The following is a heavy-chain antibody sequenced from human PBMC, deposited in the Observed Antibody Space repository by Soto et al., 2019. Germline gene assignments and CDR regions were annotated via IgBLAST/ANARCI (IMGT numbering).Heavy chain of an antibody. CDR3: AREGGTGDYAPGAFDI. CDR2: IYSGGST. CDR1: GFTVSSNY. J-gene: IGHJ3*02. V-gene: IGHV3-53*01. D-gene: IGHD4-17*01. Sequence: VQLVESGGGLVKPGGSLRLSCAASGFTVSSNYMSWVRQAPGKGLEWVSVIYSGGSTYYADSVKGRFTISRDNSKNTLYLQMNSLRAEDTAVYYCAREGGTGDYAPGAFDIWGQGTMVTVSS.